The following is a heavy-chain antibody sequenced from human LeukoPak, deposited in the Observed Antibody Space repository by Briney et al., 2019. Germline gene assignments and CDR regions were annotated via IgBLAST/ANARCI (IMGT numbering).Heavy chain of an antibody. CDR2: IYHSGTT. V-gene: IGHV4-39*01. J-gene: IGHJ5*02. D-gene: IGHD2-8*02. Sequence: SETLSLTCTVSGGSIISSSYNWGWIRQPPGKGLEWIGTIYHSGTTYYNPSFESRVAISVDTSKNQFSLEVTSVTAADTAVYYCARHPTGFPNWFDAWGQGILVSVSS. CDR3: ARHPTGFPNWFDA. CDR1: GGSIISSSYN.